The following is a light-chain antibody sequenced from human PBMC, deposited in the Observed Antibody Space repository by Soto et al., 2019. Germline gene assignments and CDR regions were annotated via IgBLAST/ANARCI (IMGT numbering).Light chain of an antibody. CDR2: AAS. V-gene: IGKV1-9*01. Sequence: DIHLSQSPSFLSASVGYRFTITCRASQGISSYLAWYQQKPGKAPKVLIFAASTLQSGVPFRFRGSGSGTSFTLTISSLQPEDFATYYCQQLLSYPITFGQGTRLEIK. CDR3: QQLLSYPIT. CDR1: QGISSY. J-gene: IGKJ5*01.